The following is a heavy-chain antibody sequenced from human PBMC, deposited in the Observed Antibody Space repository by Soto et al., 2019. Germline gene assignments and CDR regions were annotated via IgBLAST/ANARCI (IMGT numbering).Heavy chain of an antibody. CDR1: GGSISSNHW. V-gene: IGHV4-4*02. CDR2: VYHSGTT. Sequence: QVQLQESGPGLVRPSGTLSLTCAVSGGSISSNHWWSWVRQPPRKGLEWIGEVYHSGTTNHSPSLKSRVTISIHKSKTQFSLSLNSVTAAYTAVYYCARGGISYSSGIDNWFDPWGQGSLVTVSS. J-gene: IGHJ5*02. D-gene: IGHD6-19*01. CDR3: ARGGISYSSGIDNWFDP.